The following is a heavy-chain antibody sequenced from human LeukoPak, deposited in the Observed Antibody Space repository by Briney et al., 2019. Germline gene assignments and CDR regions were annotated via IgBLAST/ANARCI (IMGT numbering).Heavy chain of an antibody. CDR2: ISPNSGDT. CDR3: ARAVQVASYYFNY. J-gene: IGHJ4*02. CDR1: GYTFTVYS. D-gene: IGHD1-1*01. V-gene: IGHV1-2*02. Sequence: ASVKVSCKASGYTFTVYSLYWVRQAPGQGLEWMGWISPNSGDTKYAQKFQGRVSMTRDTSISTAYMELSRLRSDDTAVYFCARAVQVASYYFNYWGQGTLVTVSS.